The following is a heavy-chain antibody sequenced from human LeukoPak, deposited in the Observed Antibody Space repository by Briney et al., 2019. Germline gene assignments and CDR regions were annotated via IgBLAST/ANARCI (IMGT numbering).Heavy chain of an antibody. CDR1: VFTLSADA. CDR2: IGSDNKP. CDR3: ARVMPNSVTLFT. Sequence: PGGSLRDSSVDPVFTLSADAMTSGRQAPGKGLEWVSSIGSDNKPHYSESVKGRFAISRDNSKSMLFLQLNSLRAKDTALYYCARVMPNSVTLFTWGQGTTVTVSS. J-gene: IGHJ6*02. D-gene: IGHD3-16*01. V-gene: IGHV3-23*05.